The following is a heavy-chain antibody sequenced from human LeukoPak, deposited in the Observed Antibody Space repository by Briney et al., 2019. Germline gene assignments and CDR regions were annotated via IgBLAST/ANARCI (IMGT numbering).Heavy chain of an antibody. Sequence: GGSLRLSCAASGFTFSSYSMNWVRQAPGTGLEWVANIKQDGSDRNYVTSVRGRFTISRDNAESSLYLQMNSLRVEDTAVYYCVRNLAVAGTCFDSWGQGTLVTVSS. CDR3: VRNLAVAGTCFDS. D-gene: IGHD6-19*01. CDR1: GFTFSSYS. V-gene: IGHV3-7*03. CDR2: IKQDGSDR. J-gene: IGHJ4*02.